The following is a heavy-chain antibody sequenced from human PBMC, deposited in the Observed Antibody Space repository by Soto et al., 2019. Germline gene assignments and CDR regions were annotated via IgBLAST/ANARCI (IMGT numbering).Heavy chain of an antibody. CDR3: ARTTTIDY. Sequence: QGQLVESGGGVVQPGRSLRLSCAASGFTFSSYAMHWVRQAPGKGLEWVAVISYDGSNKYYADSVKGRFTISRDNSKNTLYLQMNSLRAEDTAVYYCARTTTIDYWGQGTLVTVSS. J-gene: IGHJ4*02. V-gene: IGHV3-30-3*01. D-gene: IGHD1-1*01. CDR1: GFTFSSYA. CDR2: ISYDGSNK.